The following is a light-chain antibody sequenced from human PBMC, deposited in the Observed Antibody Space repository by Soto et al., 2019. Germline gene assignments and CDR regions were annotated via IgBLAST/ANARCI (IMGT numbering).Light chain of an antibody. CDR3: QQYNDWPPIT. J-gene: IGKJ5*01. Sequence: EIMMTQSPVTLSVSPGERATLSCRASQSVSNNLAWYQQKPGQAPRLLIYYASTRATGIPARFSGSGSGTEFTLTISGLQSEDFALYYCQQYNDWPPITFGQGTRPEI. CDR2: YAS. CDR1: QSVSNN. V-gene: IGKV3-15*01.